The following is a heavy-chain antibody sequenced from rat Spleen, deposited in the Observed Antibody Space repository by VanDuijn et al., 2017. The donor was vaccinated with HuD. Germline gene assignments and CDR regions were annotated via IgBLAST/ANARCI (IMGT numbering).Heavy chain of an antibody. V-gene: IGHV2-30*01. CDR1: GFSLTSYN. CDR2: IWTGGST. J-gene: IGHJ2*01. D-gene: IGHD1-12*01. CDR3: ARSRSRNYDVLFDY. Sequence: QVQLKESGPGLVQPSQTLSLTCTVSGFSLTSYNVHWVRQPTGKGLEWMGVIWTGGSTAYNPHLKSRLSISRDTSKSQVFLEMNSLQTEDTATYYCARSRSRNYDVLFDYWGQGVMVTVSS.